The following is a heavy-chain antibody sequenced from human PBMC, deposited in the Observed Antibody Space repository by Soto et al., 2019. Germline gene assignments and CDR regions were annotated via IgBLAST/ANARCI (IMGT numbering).Heavy chain of an antibody. V-gene: IGHV3-23*01. CDR3: ARDCLGAYTYGSDYFDY. Sequence: EVQLLESGGGLVQPGGSLRLSCAASGFTFSNYAMSWVRQAPGKGLEWVSTISTSGGSTYSADSVKGRFTTSRDNSMNTRYLQMNSLRAEATAVYYCARDCLGAYTYGSDYFDYWGQGTLVTVSS. J-gene: IGHJ4*02. CDR1: GFTFSNYA. CDR2: ISTSGGST. D-gene: IGHD3-10*01.